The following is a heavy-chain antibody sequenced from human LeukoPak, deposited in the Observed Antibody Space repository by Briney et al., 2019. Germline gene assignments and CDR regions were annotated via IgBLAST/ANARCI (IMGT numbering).Heavy chain of an antibody. Sequence: PGGSLRLSCAASGFTFSSYGMHWVRQAPGKGLEWVAFIRYDGNNKYYADSVKGRFTISRDNSKNTLFLQMNSLRPEDTDVYYCAKVRESYSSSLYYLDYWGQGTLVAVSS. CDR1: GFTFSSYG. CDR3: AKVRESYSSSLYYLDY. D-gene: IGHD6-6*01. J-gene: IGHJ4*02. CDR2: IRYDGNNK. V-gene: IGHV3-30*02.